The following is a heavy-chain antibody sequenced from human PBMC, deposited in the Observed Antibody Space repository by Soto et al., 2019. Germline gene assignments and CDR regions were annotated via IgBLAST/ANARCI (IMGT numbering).Heavy chain of an antibody. Sequence: SETLSLTCTVSGGSISSGDYYWSWIRQPPGKGLEWIGYIYYSGSTYYNPSLKSRVTISVDTSKNQFSLKLSSVTAADTAVYYCARDTRGYSYGYPDPYYYYGMDVWGQGTTVPVPS. CDR2: IYYSGST. CDR1: GGSISSGDYY. J-gene: IGHJ6*02. D-gene: IGHD5-18*01. V-gene: IGHV4-30-4*01. CDR3: ARDTRGYSYGYPDPYYYYGMDV.